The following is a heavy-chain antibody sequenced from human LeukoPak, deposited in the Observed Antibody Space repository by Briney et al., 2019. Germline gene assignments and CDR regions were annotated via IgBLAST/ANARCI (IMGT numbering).Heavy chain of an antibody. D-gene: IGHD3-10*01. CDR3: ARLRNYYALDY. V-gene: IGHV4-39*01. CDR1: GGSISSSSYF. Sequence: SETLSLTCTVSGGSISSSSYFWGWIRQTPGKGLEWIGSIYYSGSTYYNPSLRSRVTISVETSKNQFSLKLSSVTAADTAVYYCARLRNYYALDYWGQGTLVTVSS. J-gene: IGHJ4*02. CDR2: IYYSGST.